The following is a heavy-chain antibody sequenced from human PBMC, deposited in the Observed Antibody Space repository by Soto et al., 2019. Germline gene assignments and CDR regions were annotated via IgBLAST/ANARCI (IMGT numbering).Heavy chain of an antibody. D-gene: IGHD3-10*01. CDR2: ISGSGGST. V-gene: IGHV3-23*01. Sequence: GGSLRLSCAASGFTFSSYAMSWVRQAPGKGLEWVSAISGSGGSTYYADSVKGRFTISRDNSKNTLYLQMNSLRAEDPSVYYCAKDCCASSDRGYYYHMDVWGNGTTVPVSS. J-gene: IGHJ6*03. CDR3: AKDCCASSDRGYYYHMDV. CDR1: GFTFSSYA.